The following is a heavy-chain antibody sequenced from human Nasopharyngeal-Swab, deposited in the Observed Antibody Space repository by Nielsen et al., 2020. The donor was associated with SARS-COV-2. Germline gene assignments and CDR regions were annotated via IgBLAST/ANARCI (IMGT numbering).Heavy chain of an antibody. CDR2: IYTSGST. CDR3: ARTSVPAHMDV. Sequence: SEALSLTCTVSGGSISSGSYYWSWIRQPAGKGLEWIGRIYTSGSTNYNPSLKSRVTISVDTSKNQFSLKLSSVTAADTAVYYCARTSVPAHMDVWGKGTTATVSS. J-gene: IGHJ6*03. V-gene: IGHV4-61*02. CDR1: GGSISSGSYY. D-gene: IGHD2-2*01.